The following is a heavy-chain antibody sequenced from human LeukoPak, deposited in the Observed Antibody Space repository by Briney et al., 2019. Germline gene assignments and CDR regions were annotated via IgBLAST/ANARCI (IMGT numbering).Heavy chain of an antibody. D-gene: IGHD5-18*01. CDR2: ISSSGSTI. Sequence: GGSLRLSCAASGFTFSDYYMSWIRQAPGKGLEWVSYISSSGSTIYYADSVKGRFTISRDNAKNSLYLQMNSLRAEDTAVYYCAGVAIQLWLYYFDYWGQGTLVTVSS. CDR1: GFTFSDYY. CDR3: AGVAIQLWLYYFDY. J-gene: IGHJ4*02. V-gene: IGHV3-11*04.